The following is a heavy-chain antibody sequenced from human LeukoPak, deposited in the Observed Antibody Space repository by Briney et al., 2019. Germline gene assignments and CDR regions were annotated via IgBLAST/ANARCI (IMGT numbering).Heavy chain of an antibody. CDR2: IYYSGST. Sequence: SETLSLTCTVSGGSISSSSYYWGWIRQPPGKGLEWIGSIYYSGSTYYNPSLKSRVTISVDTSKNQFSLKLSSVTAADTAVYYCARVEVVTAISYWYYYYMDVWGKGTTVTVSS. CDR3: ARVEVVTAISYWYYYYMDV. D-gene: IGHD2-21*02. J-gene: IGHJ6*03. CDR1: GGSISSSSYY. V-gene: IGHV4-39*07.